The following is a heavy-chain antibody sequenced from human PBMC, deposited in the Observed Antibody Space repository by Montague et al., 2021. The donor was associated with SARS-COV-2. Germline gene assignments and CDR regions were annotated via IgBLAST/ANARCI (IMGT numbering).Heavy chain of an antibody. V-gene: IGHV4-4*07. D-gene: IGHD3-10*01. CDR1: GGSISNYY. CDR3: ARSLDPSGTYYLPY. J-gene: IGHJ4*02. Sequence: SETLSLTCTVSGGSISNYYWSWIRQPAGKGLEWIGRIYASGNTNYNPSFKSRVTISIDTPKNQFSLKLSSVTAADTAVYYCARSLDPSGTYYLPYWGQGTLVTVSS. CDR2: IYASGNT.